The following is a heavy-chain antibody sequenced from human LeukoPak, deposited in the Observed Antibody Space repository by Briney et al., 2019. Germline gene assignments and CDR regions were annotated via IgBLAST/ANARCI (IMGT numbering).Heavy chain of an antibody. Sequence: SVKVSCKASGGTFSSYAISWVRQAPGQGLESMGRIIPIFGTANYAQKFQGRVTITTDESTSTAYMELSSLRSEDTAVYYCAREGRDGYNRDYWGQGTLVTVSS. J-gene: IGHJ4*02. CDR2: IIPIFGTA. D-gene: IGHD5-24*01. V-gene: IGHV1-69*05. CDR1: GGTFSSYA. CDR3: AREGRDGYNRDY.